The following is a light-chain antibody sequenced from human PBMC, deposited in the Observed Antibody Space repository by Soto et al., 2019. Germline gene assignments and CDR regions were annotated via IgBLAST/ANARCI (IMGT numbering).Light chain of an antibody. Sequence: DIQMTQSPSTLSASVGDRVTITCRASQSLSGWLAWYQQNPGKAPKLLIYKASNLESGVPSRFSGSGSGTEFTLTISSLQPDDFATYYCHQYNSYPLTFGGGTKVEIK. CDR3: HQYNSYPLT. J-gene: IGKJ4*01. CDR2: KAS. V-gene: IGKV1-5*03. CDR1: QSLSGW.